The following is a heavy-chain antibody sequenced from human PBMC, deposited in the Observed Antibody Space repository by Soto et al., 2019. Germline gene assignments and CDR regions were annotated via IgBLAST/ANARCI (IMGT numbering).Heavy chain of an antibody. J-gene: IGHJ4*02. V-gene: IGHV4-31*03. CDR1: GGSISSGGYY. Sequence: QVQLQESGPGLVKPSQTLSLTCTVSGGSISSGGYYWSWIRQHPGKGLEWIGYIYYSGSTYYNPSLRSRVTISVDTSKNQFSLKLRSVTAADTAVYYCARGGSIAAAGTYFDYWGQGTLVTVSS. CDR3: ARGGSIAAAGTYFDY. D-gene: IGHD6-13*01. CDR2: IYYSGST.